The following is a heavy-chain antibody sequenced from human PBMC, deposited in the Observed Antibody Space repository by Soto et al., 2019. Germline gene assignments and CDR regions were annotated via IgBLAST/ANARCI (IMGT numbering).Heavy chain of an antibody. Sequence: QVQLVQSGAEVKKPGASVKVSCKASGYTFTSYGISWVRQAPGQGLEWMGWISAYNGNTNYAQKLQGRVTMTTDTSTSTDYMELRSLRSDDTAVYYCARDSDYGEYEGEVYYYYGMDVWGQGNTVTVSS. CDR3: ARDSDYGEYEGEVYYYYGMDV. D-gene: IGHD4-17*01. V-gene: IGHV1-18*01. CDR2: ISAYNGNT. J-gene: IGHJ6*02. CDR1: GYTFTSYG.